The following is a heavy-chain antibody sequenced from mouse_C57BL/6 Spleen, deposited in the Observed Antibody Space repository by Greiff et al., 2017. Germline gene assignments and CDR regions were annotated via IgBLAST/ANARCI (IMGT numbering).Heavy chain of an antibody. CDR3: ARSNYRNYFDY. D-gene: IGHD2-14*01. CDR2: IYPRSGNT. Sequence: VQLMESGAELARPGASVKLSCKASGYTFTSYGLSWVKQRTGQGLEWIGEIYPRSGNTYYNEKFKGKATLTADKSSSTAYRELRSLTSEDSAVYFCARSNYRNYFDYWGQGTTLTVSS. CDR1: GYTFTSYG. J-gene: IGHJ2*01. V-gene: IGHV1-81*01.